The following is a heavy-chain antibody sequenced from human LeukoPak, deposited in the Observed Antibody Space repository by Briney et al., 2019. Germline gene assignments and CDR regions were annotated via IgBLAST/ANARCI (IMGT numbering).Heavy chain of an antibody. CDR2: ISSSSSYI. CDR3: ARDHSLRETHYYYYYMDV. CDR1: GFTFSSYS. D-gene: IGHD4-17*01. J-gene: IGHJ6*03. V-gene: IGHV3-21*01. Sequence: PGGSLRPSCAASGFTFSSYSMNWVRQAPGKGLEWVSSISSSSSYIYYADSVKGRFTISRDNAKNSLYLQMNSLRAEDTAVYYCARDHSLRETHYYYYYMDVWGKGTTVTVSS.